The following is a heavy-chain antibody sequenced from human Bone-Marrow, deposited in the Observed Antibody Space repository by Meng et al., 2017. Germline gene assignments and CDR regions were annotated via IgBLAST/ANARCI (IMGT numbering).Heavy chain of an antibody. Sequence: KVFCKGSGYSFTSCWIGWVRQKPGKGLEGMGIIYPGDSDTRYSPSFQGQVTISADKSISTAYLQWSSLKASDTAMYYCASTSLYSYGYGADRYYFDYWGQGTLVTVSS. CDR3: ASTSLYSYGYGADRYYFDY. V-gene: IGHV5-51*01. J-gene: IGHJ4*02. D-gene: IGHD5-18*01. CDR2: IYPGDSDT. CDR1: GYSFTSCW.